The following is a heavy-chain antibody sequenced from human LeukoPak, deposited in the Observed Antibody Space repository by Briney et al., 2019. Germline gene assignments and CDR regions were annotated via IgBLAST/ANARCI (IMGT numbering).Heavy chain of an antibody. J-gene: IGHJ4*02. D-gene: IGHD5-12*01. CDR1: GFTFSSYA. Sequence: EGSLRLSCAASGFTFSSYAMSWARQAPGKGLEWVSAISGSGGSTYYADSVKGRFTISRDNSKNTLYLQMNSLRAEDTAVYYCAKDFGGYDSDYFDYWGQGTLVTVSS. CDR3: AKDFGGYDSDYFDY. V-gene: IGHV3-23*01. CDR2: ISGSGGST.